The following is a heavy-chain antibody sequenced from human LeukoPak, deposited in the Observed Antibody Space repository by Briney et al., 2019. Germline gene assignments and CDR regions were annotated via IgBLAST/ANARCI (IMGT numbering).Heavy chain of an antibody. CDR2: IIPIFGTA. J-gene: IGHJ3*02. CDR1: GGTFSSYA. V-gene: IGHV1-69*05. D-gene: IGHD2-2*01. CDR3: AIQNGRYCSSTSCYAFDM. Sequence: SVKVSSKASGGTFSSYAISWVRQAPGQGLEWMGGIIPIFGTANYAQKLQGRVTITTDESTSTACMEQSRLRAQDTAVYLSAIQNGRYCSSTSCYAFDMWGQGTMVTVSS.